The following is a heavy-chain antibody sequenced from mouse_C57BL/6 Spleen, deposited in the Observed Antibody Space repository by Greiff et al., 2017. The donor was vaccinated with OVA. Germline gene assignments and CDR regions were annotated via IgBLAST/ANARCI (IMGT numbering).Heavy chain of an antibody. Sequence: QVQLQQPGAELVKPGASVKLSCKASGYTFTSYWMQWVKQRPGQGLEWIGEIDPSDSYTNYNQKFKGKATLTVDTSSSTAYMQLSSLTSEDSAVYDCARQDGYYFDYWGQGTTLTGSS. D-gene: IGHD2-3*01. CDR2: IDPSDSYT. J-gene: IGHJ2*01. CDR3: ARQDGYYFDY. V-gene: IGHV1-50*01. CDR1: GYTFTSYW.